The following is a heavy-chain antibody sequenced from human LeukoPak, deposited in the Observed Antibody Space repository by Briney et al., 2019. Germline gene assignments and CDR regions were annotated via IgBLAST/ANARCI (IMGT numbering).Heavy chain of an antibody. CDR2: ISSSSIYI. CDR3: ARGAQMGSY. D-gene: IGHD3-10*01. V-gene: IGHV3-21*01. CDR1: GFTFSSYD. J-gene: IGHJ4*02. Sequence: GGSLRLSCAASGFTFSSYDMNWVRQAPGKGLEWVSSISSSSIYIYYADSVKGRVTISRDNAKNSLYLQMNSLTAEDTAVYYCARGAQMGSYWGQGTLVTVSS.